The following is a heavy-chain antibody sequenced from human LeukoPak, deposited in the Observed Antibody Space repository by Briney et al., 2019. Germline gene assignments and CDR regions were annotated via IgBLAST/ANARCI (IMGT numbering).Heavy chain of an antibody. Sequence: GGSLRLSCAASGFTFSSYSMNWVRQAPGKGLEWVSAISGSGGSTYYADSVKGRFTISRDNSKNTLYLQMNSLRAEDTAVYYCAKGATGYSSSWPTRFDYWGQGTLVTVSS. CDR3: AKGATGYSSSWPTRFDY. D-gene: IGHD6-13*01. V-gene: IGHV3-23*01. CDR1: GFTFSSYS. CDR2: ISGSGGST. J-gene: IGHJ4*02.